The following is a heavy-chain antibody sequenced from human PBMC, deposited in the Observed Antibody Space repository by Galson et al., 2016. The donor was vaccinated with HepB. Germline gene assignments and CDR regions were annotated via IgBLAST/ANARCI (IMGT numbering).Heavy chain of an antibody. Sequence: SLRLSCAASGFTYSRHWMSWVRQAPGKGLEWVAHMKHDGSQIYYVDPVKGRFTISRDNAKKSLYLQMNSLGAEDTAVYYCVRVGEAFSAFDIWGQGTMVTVSS. CDR2: MKHDGSQI. D-gene: IGHD3-16*01. CDR1: GFTYSRHW. J-gene: IGHJ3*02. CDR3: VRVGEAFSAFDI. V-gene: IGHV3-7*04.